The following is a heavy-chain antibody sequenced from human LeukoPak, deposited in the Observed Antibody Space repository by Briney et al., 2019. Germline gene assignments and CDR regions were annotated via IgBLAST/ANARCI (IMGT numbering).Heavy chain of an antibody. J-gene: IGHJ4*02. CDR1: GFTFSTYW. V-gene: IGHV3-7*01. Sequence: QPGGSLRLSCAASGFTFSTYWMSWGRQAPGKGLEWVANIKQDGSEKNYVDSVKGRFIISRDNVENSLYLQMNSLRGEDTAVYYCVRDRDSYGRRADHWGQGTLVTVAS. D-gene: IGHD5-18*01. CDR2: IKQDGSEK. CDR3: VRDRDSYGRRADH.